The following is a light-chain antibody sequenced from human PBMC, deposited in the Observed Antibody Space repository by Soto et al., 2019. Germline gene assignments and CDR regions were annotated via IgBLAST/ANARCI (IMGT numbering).Light chain of an antibody. CDR1: QSVSRY. Sequence: EVVLTQSPATLSLSPGEGATLSCRASQSVSRYLAWYQQKPGQAPRLLIYDASNRATGIPARFSGSGSGTDFTLTICSLEPEDFAIYYCQQRSNWRTFGQGTKLEIK. V-gene: IGKV3-11*01. J-gene: IGKJ2*01. CDR3: QQRSNWRT. CDR2: DAS.